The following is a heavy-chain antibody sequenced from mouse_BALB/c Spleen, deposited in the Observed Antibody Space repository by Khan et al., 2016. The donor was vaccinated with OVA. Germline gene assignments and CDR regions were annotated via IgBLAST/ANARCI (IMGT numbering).Heavy chain of an antibody. D-gene: IGHD2-1*01. Sequence: QIQLVQSGPELKKPGETVKISCKASGYTLTNYGMYWVKQAPGKGLKLMGWINTYTGEPTSAEDFKGRIAFSLETSASTAYLQINNLKNEATATYYCARSNGNYWFAYWGQGTLVTVSA. CDR3: ARSNGNYWFAY. J-gene: IGHJ3*01. V-gene: IGHV9-3-1*01. CDR1: GYTLTNYG. CDR2: INTYTGEP.